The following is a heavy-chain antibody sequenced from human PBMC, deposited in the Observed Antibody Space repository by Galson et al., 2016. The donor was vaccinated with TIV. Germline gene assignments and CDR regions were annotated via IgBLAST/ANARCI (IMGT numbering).Heavy chain of an antibody. CDR2: INEDGSNK. D-gene: IGHD6-13*01. CDR3: ARAMAAVDSY. Sequence: SLRLSCAASGFTLRKYWINWVRQAPGKGLEWVANINEDGSNKYYVESVKGRFTISRDDAGNSVYLQMNGLRAEDTSKYYCARAMAAVDSYWAQGTLVTVSS. V-gene: IGHV3-7*01. J-gene: IGHJ4*02. CDR1: GFTLRKYW.